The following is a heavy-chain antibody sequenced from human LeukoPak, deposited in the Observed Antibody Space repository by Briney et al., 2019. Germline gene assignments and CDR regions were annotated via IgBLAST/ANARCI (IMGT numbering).Heavy chain of an antibody. CDR2: IRYDGSNK. CDR3: AKGPAAEFYYYYYMDV. D-gene: IGHD2-2*01. CDR1: GFTSSSYG. V-gene: IGHV3-30*02. J-gene: IGHJ6*03. Sequence: RRSLTPSCAPSGFTSSSYGMHWVRHAPGKGLEWVAFIRYDGSNKYCADSVKGRFTIYRDNSKNTLYLQMNSLRAEDTAVYYCAKGPAAEFYYYYYMDVWGKGTTVTVSS.